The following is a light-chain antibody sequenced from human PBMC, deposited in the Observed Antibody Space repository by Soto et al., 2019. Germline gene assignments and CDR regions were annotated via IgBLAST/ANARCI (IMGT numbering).Light chain of an antibody. J-gene: IGKJ1*01. V-gene: IGKV3-15*01. CDR3: QQYYNWPRT. CDR1: QSVSSSY. CDR2: GAS. Sequence: EIMMTQSPVTLSVSPEQRATLPCRASQSVSSSYLAWYQQKHGQAPRLXFYGASTGATGLPARFSGSGSGTDFTLTINSLQAEDCAVYYCQQYYNWPRTFGQGTKVDIK.